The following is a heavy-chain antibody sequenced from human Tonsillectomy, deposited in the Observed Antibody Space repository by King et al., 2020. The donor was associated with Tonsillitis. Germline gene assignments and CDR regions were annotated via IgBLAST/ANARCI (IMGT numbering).Heavy chain of an antibody. CDR1: GFTFSSYG. CDR2: IRYDGSKK. D-gene: IGHD5-12*01. Sequence: VQLVESGGGVVQPGGSLRLSCAASGFTFSSYGMHWVRQAPGKGLEWVAFIRYDGSKKYYADSVKGRFTISRDNSKNTLYLQMNSLRAEDTAVYYCVKDGGRYSGYDADALDFLVQGTMVTVSS. V-gene: IGHV3-30*02. CDR3: VKDGGRYSGYDADALDF. J-gene: IGHJ3*01.